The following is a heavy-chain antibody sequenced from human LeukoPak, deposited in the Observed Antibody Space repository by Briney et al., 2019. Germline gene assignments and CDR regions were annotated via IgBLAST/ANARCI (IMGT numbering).Heavy chain of an antibody. CDR3: ARDAPSSGWYDGWGFDY. V-gene: IGHV1-18*01. CDR2: ISVYNGNT. Sequence: ASVKVSCKASGYTFTSYGISWVRQAPGQGLEWMGWISVYNGNTNYAQKLQGRVTMTTDTSTSTAYMELRSLRSDDTAVYYCARDAPSSGWYDGWGFDYWGQGTLVTVSS. D-gene: IGHD6-19*01. J-gene: IGHJ4*02. CDR1: GYTFTSYG.